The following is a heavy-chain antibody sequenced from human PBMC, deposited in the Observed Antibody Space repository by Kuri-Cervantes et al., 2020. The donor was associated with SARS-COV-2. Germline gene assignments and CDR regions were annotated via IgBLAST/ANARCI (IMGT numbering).Heavy chain of an antibody. J-gene: IGHJ4*02. Sequence: GESLKISCAASGFTFSSYSMNWARQAPGKGLEWVSSISSSSSYIYYADSVKGRFTISRDNAKNSLYLQMNSLRAEDTAVYYCARGRYDFWSGFFPPTLWGQGTLVTVSS. CDR3: ARGRYDFWSGFFPPTL. D-gene: IGHD3-3*01. V-gene: IGHV3-21*01. CDR2: ISSSSSYI. CDR1: GFTFSSYS.